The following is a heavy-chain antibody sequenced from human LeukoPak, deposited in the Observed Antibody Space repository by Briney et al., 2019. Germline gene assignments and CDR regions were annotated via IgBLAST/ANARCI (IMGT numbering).Heavy chain of an antibody. CDR1: GFTFSSYD. V-gene: IGHV3-13*01. CDR3: ARAAWGSLYDV. D-gene: IGHD3-16*01. Sequence: GGSLRLSCAASGFTFSSYDMHWVRQATGKGLEWVSANGTAGDTYYPGSVKGRFTISRENAKNSLYLQMNSLRAGDTAVYYCARAAWGSLYDVWGKGTTVTVSS. J-gene: IGHJ6*04. CDR2: NGTAGDT.